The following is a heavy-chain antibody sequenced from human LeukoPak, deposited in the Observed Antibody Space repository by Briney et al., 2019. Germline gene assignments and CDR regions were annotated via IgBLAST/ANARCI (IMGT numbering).Heavy chain of an antibody. J-gene: IGHJ1*01. CDR1: GGSISSGGYS. D-gene: IGHD6-13*01. Sequence: SQTLSLTCAVSGGSISSGGYSWSWIRQPPGKGLEWIGYIYHSGSTYYNPSLKSRVTISVDRSKNQFSLKLSSVTAADTAVYYCARAPLVGIAAAGTYFQHWGQGTLVTVSS. V-gene: IGHV4-30-2*01. CDR2: IYHSGST. CDR3: ARAPLVGIAAAGTYFQH.